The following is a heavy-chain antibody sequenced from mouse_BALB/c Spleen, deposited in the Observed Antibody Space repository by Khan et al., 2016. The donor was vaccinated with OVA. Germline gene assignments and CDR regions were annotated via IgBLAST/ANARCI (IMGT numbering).Heavy chain of an antibody. CDR2: INPSNGYT. J-gene: IGHJ3*01. D-gene: IGHD2-14*01. CDR3: AREGAYYKSDGWFSY. V-gene: IGHV1-4*01. Sequence: QIQLVQSGAELARPGASVKMSCKASGYTFTTYTMHWVKQRPGQGLEWIGYINPSNGYTNYNQKFKDKSTLTAGKSSSTAYMQLSSLTSDYSAVYYCAREGAYYKSDGWFSYWGQGTLVTVSA. CDR1: GYTFTTYT.